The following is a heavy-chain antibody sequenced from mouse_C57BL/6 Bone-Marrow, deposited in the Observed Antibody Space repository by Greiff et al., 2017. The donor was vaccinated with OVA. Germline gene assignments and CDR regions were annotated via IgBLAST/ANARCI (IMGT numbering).Heavy chain of an antibody. Sequence: EVQLQQSGPELVKPGDSVKISCKASGYSFTGYFMNWVMQSHGKSLEWIGRINPYNGDTFYNQKFKGKATLTVDKSSSTAHRELRSLTSEDSAVYYCARRAVVGYYAMDYWGQGTSVTVSS. CDR3: ARRAVVGYYAMDY. D-gene: IGHD1-1*01. CDR1: GYSFTGYF. J-gene: IGHJ4*01. CDR2: INPYNGDT. V-gene: IGHV1-20*01.